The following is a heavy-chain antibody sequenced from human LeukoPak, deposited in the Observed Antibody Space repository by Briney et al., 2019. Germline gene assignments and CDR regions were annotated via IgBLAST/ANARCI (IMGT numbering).Heavy chain of an antibody. Sequence: ASVKVSCKASGYTFTGYYMHWVRQAPGQGLEWMGWINPNSGGTSYAQKFQGRVTMTRDTSISTAYMELSRLRSDDTAVYYCARDVHSPTYHSGSFVLFDYWGQGTLVTVSS. CDR2: INPNSGGT. V-gene: IGHV1-2*02. D-gene: IGHD1-26*01. J-gene: IGHJ4*02. CDR1: GYTFTGYY. CDR3: ARDVHSPTYHSGSFVLFDY.